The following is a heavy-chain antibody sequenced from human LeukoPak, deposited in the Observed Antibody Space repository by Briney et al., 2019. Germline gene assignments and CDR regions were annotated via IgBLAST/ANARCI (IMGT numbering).Heavy chain of an antibody. CDR2: IGTAGDT. CDR3: ARANRERPYDSSGDNWFDP. V-gene: IGHV3-13*01. D-gene: IGHD3-22*01. CDR1: GFTFSSYD. Sequence: PGGSLRLSCAASGFTFSSYDMHWVRQATGKGLEWVSAIGTAGDTYYPGSVEGRFTISRENAKNSLYLQMNSLRAGDTAVYYCARANRERPYDSSGDNWFDPWGQGTLVTVSS. J-gene: IGHJ5*02.